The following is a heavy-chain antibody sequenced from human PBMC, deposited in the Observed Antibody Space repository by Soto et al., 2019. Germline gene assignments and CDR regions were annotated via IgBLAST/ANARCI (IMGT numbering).Heavy chain of an antibody. D-gene: IGHD6-13*01. V-gene: IGHV4-59*12. J-gene: IGHJ6*02. CDR2: IYYSGST. CDR3: ARRMGYSSSYYYYYYGMDV. Sequence: SETLSLTCTVSGGSISSYYWSWVRQPPGKGLEWIGYIYYSGSTNYNPSLKSRVTISVDTSKNQFSLKASDTAMYYCARRMGYSSSYYYYYYGMDVWGQGTTVTVSS. CDR1: GGSISSYY.